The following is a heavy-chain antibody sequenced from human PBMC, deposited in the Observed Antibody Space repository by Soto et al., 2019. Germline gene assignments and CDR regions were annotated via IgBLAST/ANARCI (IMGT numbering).Heavy chain of an antibody. CDR3: AGGEEMTAVTIFAY. Sequence: QVQLDQSGPEVKRPRTSVKVSCKASGCAFGRYSASWVRQAPGQGLEWSGGVIPAFNTSNYSLKFQRRVAIFADVSTRTVFMDLRSLRSEDTAFYYCAGGEEMTAVTIFAYWGQGTLVTVSS. J-gene: IGHJ4*02. V-gene: IGHV1-69*01. CDR1: GCAFGRYS. CDR2: VIPAFNTS. D-gene: IGHD3-3*02.